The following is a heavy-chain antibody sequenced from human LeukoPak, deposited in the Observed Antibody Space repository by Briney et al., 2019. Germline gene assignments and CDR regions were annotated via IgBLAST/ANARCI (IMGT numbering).Heavy chain of an antibody. V-gene: IGHV4-30-2*01. J-gene: IGHJ3*02. CDR3: ARGSSGGTAAFDI. CDR1: GVSISSGGYS. Sequence: SQTLSLTCAVSGVSISSGGYSWRWLRQPPGKGLEWIVYIYHSGSTYYNPSLKSRVTISVDSSKNQFSLKLSSVTAADTAVYYCARGSSGGTAAFDIWGQGTMVIVSS. D-gene: IGHD6-13*01. CDR2: IYHSGST.